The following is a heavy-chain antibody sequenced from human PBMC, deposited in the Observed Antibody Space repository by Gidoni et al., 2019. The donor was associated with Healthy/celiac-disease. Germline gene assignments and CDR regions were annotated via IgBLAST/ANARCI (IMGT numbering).Heavy chain of an antibody. V-gene: IGHV1-69*01. D-gene: IGHD5-12*01. CDR3: ARSATSDYYYYYGMDV. CDR1: GGPFSSYA. Sequence: QVQLVQSGAEVKKPGSSVKVSCKASGGPFSSYAISWVRQAPGQGLEWMGGIIPIFGTANYAQKFQGRVTITADESTSTAYMELSSLRSEDTAVYYCARSATSDYYYYYGMDVWGQGTTVTVSS. J-gene: IGHJ6*02. CDR2: IIPIFGTA.